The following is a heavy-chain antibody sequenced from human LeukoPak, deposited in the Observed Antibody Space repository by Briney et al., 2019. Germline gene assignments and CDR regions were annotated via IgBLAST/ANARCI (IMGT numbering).Heavy chain of an antibody. Sequence: GGSLRLSCAASGFTFSSYWMSWVRQAPGKGLEWVANIKQDGSEKYYVDSVEGRFTISRDNAKNSLYLQMNSLRAEDTAVYYCARIGNYYGRRNDYWGQGTLVTVSS. V-gene: IGHV3-7*01. CDR3: ARIGNYYGRRNDY. D-gene: IGHD3-10*01. J-gene: IGHJ4*02. CDR2: IKQDGSEK. CDR1: GFTFSSYW.